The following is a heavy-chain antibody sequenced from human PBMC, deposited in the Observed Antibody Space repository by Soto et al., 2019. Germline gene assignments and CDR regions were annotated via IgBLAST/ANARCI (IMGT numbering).Heavy chain of an antibody. V-gene: IGHV4-34*01. J-gene: IGHJ4*02. CDR2: INHSGST. CDR1: IGSFSGYY. Sequence: SETLSLTCAVYIGSFSGYYWSWIRQPPGKGLEWIGEINHSGSTNYNPSLKSRVTISVDTSKNQFSLKLTSVTAADTAVYYCAGGQHIGLITTWFDYWGQGTLVTVS. D-gene: IGHD3-22*01. CDR3: AGGQHIGLITTWFDY.